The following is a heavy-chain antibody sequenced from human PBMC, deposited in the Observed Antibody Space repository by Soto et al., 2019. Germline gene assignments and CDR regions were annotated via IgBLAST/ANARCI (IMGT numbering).Heavy chain of an antibody. J-gene: IGHJ6*02. V-gene: IGHV1-18*01. D-gene: IGHD6-6*01. CDR3: AKGWAAREEKINYYYYGMDV. CDR2: ISAYNGNT. CDR1: GYTFTSYG. Sequence: ASVKVSCKASGYTFTSYGISWVRQAPGQGLEWMGWISAYNGNTNYAQKLQGRVTMTTDTSTSTAYMELSSLRSEDTAVYYCAKGWAAREEKINYYYYGMDVWGQGTTVTVSS.